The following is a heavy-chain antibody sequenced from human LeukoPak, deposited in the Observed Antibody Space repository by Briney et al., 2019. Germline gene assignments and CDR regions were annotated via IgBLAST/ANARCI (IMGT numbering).Heavy chain of an antibody. CDR2: VIGSGVDT. Sequence: GGSLRLSCTASGFSFSTYAMNWVRQAPGKGLEWVASVIGSGVDTYHAVSVKGRFTVSRDNSKNTLYLQMTSLRAEDTAVYYCAKGASSRCRGALCYPFDCWGQGTLVTVSS. V-gene: IGHV3-23*01. J-gene: IGHJ4*02. D-gene: IGHD2-15*01. CDR1: GFSFSTYA. CDR3: AKGASSRCRGALCYPFDC.